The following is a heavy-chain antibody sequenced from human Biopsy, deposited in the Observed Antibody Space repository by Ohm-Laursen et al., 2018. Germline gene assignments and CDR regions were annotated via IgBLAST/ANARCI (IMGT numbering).Heavy chain of an antibody. D-gene: IGHD3-22*01. CDR1: GGSISSGGSY. V-gene: IGHV4-31*01. J-gene: IGHJ5*02. CDR2: IFNCANT. Sequence: SDTLSLTCTVSGGSISSGGSYWSWIRRRPGKGLEWIGFIFNCANTYYNPSLKNIITISGDKSKNQLSLKLNSVTAADTDVYYCARGDYFDSNGYFWFDPWGQGTLVTVSS. CDR3: ARGDYFDSNGYFWFDP.